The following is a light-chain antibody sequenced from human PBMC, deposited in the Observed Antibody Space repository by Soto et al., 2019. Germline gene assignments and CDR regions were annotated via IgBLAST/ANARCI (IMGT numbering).Light chain of an antibody. CDR1: QGIDNS. V-gene: IGKV1-27*01. CDR2: SAS. J-gene: IGKJ3*01. Sequence: DIQMTQSPPSLSASVGDRVTITCRASQGIDNSLYWYQQKPGEIPNLLIYSASTLQSGVPSWFSGSGSGTDFTLTITSSQPEDVVTNYCQEQYSGLPFTFGPGTKVDV. CDR3: QEQYSGLPFT.